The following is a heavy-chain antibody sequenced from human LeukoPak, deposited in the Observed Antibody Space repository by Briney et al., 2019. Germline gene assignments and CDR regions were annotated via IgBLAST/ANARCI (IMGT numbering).Heavy chain of an antibody. Sequence: SQTLSLTCAISGDSVSSNSATWNWIRQSPSRGLEWLGRIYYRSKWYNDYAVSVKSRITINPDTSKNQLSLQLNSVTPEDTAVYYCARESSLYYYDSSGYSHWGQGTLVTVSS. CDR3: ARESSLYYYDSSGYSH. J-gene: IGHJ4*02. V-gene: IGHV6-1*01. CDR2: IYYRSKWYN. CDR1: GDSVSSNSAT. D-gene: IGHD3-22*01.